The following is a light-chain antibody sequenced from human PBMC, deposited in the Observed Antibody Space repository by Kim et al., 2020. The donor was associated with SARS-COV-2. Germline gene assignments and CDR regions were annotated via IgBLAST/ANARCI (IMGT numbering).Light chain of an antibody. V-gene: IGKV3-15*01. Sequence: VSPGERATLSCRASQSIRSKLAWYQQKPGQAPRLLIYDASTRATGIPARFSGSGSGTEFTLSISSLQSGDFAVYYCQQYNDWPPLTFGGGTKLEIK. CDR1: QSIRSK. CDR2: DAS. J-gene: IGKJ4*01. CDR3: QQYNDWPPLT.